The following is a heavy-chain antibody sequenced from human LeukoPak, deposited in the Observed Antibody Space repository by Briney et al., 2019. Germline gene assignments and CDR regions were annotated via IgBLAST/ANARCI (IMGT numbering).Heavy chain of an antibody. CDR2: INPSGGST. D-gene: IGHD3-3*01. J-gene: IGHJ3*02. CDR1: GYTFTSYY. Sequence: ASVKVSCKASGYTFTSYYMHWVRQAPGQGLEWMGIINPSGGSTSYAQKFQGRVTMTRDTSTSTVYMELSSLRAEDTAVYYCAVNDFLSGYYDAFDIWGQGTMVTVSS. CDR3: AVNDFLSGYYDAFDI. V-gene: IGHV1-46*01.